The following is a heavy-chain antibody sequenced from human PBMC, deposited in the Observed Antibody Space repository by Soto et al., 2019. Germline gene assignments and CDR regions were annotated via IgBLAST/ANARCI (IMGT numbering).Heavy chain of an antibody. CDR2: INSDGSST. J-gene: IGHJ4*02. Sequence: GGSLRLSCAASGFTFSSYWMHWVRQAPGKGLVWVSRINSDGSSTSYADSVKGRFTISRDNAKNTLYLQMNSLRAEDTAVYYCARDFYGSGSYVLSAFDYWGQGTLVTVSS. CDR3: ARDFYGSGSYVLSAFDY. V-gene: IGHV3-74*01. CDR1: GFTFSSYW. D-gene: IGHD3-10*01.